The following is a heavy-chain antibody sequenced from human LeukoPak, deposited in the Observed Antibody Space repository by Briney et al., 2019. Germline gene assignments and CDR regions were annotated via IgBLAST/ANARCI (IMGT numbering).Heavy chain of an antibody. Sequence: SETLSLTCTVSGGSISSGGYYWSWIRQHPGKGLEWIGYIYYSGSAYYNPSLKSRVTISVDTSKSQFSPKLSSVTAADTAVYYCARVGARSGWLDDWGQGTLVTVSS. D-gene: IGHD2-15*01. V-gene: IGHV4-31*03. J-gene: IGHJ5*02. CDR2: IYYSGSA. CDR3: ARVGARSGWLDD. CDR1: GGSISSGGYY.